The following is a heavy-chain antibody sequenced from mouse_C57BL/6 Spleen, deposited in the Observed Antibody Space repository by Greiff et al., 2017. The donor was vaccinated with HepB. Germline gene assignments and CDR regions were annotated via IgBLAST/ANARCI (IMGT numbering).Heavy chain of an antibody. Sequence: EVQGVESGGELVKPGGSLKLSCAASGFTLSSYGMSWVRRTPDTRLEWVSTISSGGSYTYYPDSVKGRFTISRDNAKNTLYLQMSSLKSDDTAMYYCAREIYYGRPYYYAMGYWGKGTSVTAAS. CDR2: ISSGGSYT. V-gene: IGHV5-6*01. D-gene: IGHD1-1*01. J-gene: IGHJ4*01. CDR3: AREIYYGRPYYYAMGY. CDR1: GFTLSSYG.